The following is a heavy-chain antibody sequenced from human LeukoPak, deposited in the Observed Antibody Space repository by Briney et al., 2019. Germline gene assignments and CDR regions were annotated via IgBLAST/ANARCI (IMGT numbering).Heavy chain of an antibody. CDR2: ISNSGDIR. CDR1: GFSFSDYE. V-gene: IGHV3-48*03. CDR3: AKRMIRGVNHDAFDL. Sequence: GGSLRLSCVVSGFSFSDYEMAWVRQAPGMGLEWISYISNSGDIRRYADAVKGRFAISRDNAKNSVSLQMNSLRAEDTAVYYCAKRMIRGVNHDAFDLWGQGTMVTVSS. J-gene: IGHJ3*01. D-gene: IGHD3-10*01.